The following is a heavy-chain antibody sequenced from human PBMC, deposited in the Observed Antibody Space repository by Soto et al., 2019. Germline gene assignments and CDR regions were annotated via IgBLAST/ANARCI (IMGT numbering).Heavy chain of an antibody. CDR1: GGSINNYY. CDR3: ARGSLTMDV. CDR2: IYPSGNT. Sequence: SSETLSLTCTVSGGSINNYYWSWIRQPAGKGLEWIGRIYPSGNTNYNPSLESRVIMSVDTSKDQFSLKLNSVTAADTAVYYCARGSLTMDVWGQGTTVTVSS. J-gene: IGHJ6*02. D-gene: IGHD3-10*01. V-gene: IGHV4-4*07.